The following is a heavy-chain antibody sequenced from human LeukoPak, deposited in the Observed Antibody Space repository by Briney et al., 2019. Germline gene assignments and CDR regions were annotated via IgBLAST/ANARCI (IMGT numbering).Heavy chain of an antibody. Sequence: PSKTLSLTCTVSGGSISSYCWSWIRQPAGKGLEWIGRIYTSGSTNYNPSLKSRVTMSVDTSKNQFSLKLSSVTAADTAVYYCARARYTGTDNYYYYYYMDVWGKGTTVTVSS. CDR2: IYTSGST. CDR1: GGSISSYC. J-gene: IGHJ6*03. V-gene: IGHV4-4*07. CDR3: ARARYTGTDNYYYYYYMDV. D-gene: IGHD1-14*01.